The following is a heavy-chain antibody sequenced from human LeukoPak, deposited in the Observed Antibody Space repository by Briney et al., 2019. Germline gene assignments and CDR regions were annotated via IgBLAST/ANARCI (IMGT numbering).Heavy chain of an antibody. CDR1: GSTFTELS. CDR3: ATDRILNSGSYSGFDY. CDR2: FDPVDGET. D-gene: IGHD1-26*01. V-gene: IGHV1-24*01. Sequence: ASVKVSCKASGSTFTELSMHWVRQAPGKGLEWMGGFDPVDGETIYAQKFQGRVTMTEDTSTDTAYMELSSLRSEDTAVYYCATDRILNSGSYSGFDYWGQGTLVTVSS. J-gene: IGHJ4*02.